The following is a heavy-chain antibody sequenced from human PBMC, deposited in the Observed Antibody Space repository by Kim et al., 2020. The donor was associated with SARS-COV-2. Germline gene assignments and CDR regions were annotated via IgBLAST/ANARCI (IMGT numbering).Heavy chain of an antibody. J-gene: IGHJ4*02. CDR2: ISGSGTST. D-gene: IGHD1-1*01. CDR1: GFTFSNYA. CDR3: ANQLLAWTHFY. Sequence: GGSLRLSCAASGFTFSNYAMSWVRQAPGKGLEWVSGISGSGTSTYYADSVKGRFTISRDNSKNTLYLRLNSLRAEDTAVYYCANQLLAWTHFYWGQGTLVTVSS. V-gene: IGHV3-23*01.